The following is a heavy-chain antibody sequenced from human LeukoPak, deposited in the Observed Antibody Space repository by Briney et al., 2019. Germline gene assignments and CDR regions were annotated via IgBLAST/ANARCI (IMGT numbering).Heavy chain of an antibody. CDR3: ARRPYSTSPGAFDI. Sequence: GESLKISCKGSGYSFTTYWIGWVRPMPGKGLEWMGITYPGDSDTRYSPPFQGQVTISADKSTTTAYLQRSSLKASDTAMYYCARRPYSTSPGAFDIWGQGTMVTVSS. D-gene: IGHD6-13*01. V-gene: IGHV5-51*01. J-gene: IGHJ3*02. CDR1: GYSFTTYW. CDR2: TYPGDSDT.